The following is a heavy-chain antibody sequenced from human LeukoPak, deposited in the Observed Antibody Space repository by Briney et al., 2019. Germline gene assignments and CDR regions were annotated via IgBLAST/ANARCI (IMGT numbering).Heavy chain of an antibody. D-gene: IGHD3-10*01. Sequence: GASVKVSYKASGYTFTGYYMHWVRQAPGQGLQWMGWINPNSGDTHFPQKFQGRVTMTTDTSITTAYMELSRLRSDDTAVYYCARGGNYGSGTYTAFDYWGQGALVTVSS. J-gene: IGHJ4*02. CDR2: INPNSGDT. CDR1: GYTFTGYY. CDR3: ARGGNYGSGTYTAFDY. V-gene: IGHV1-2*02.